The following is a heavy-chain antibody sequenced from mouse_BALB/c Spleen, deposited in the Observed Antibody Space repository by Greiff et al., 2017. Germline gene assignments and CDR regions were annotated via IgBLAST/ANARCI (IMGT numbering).Heavy chain of an antibody. CDR1: GYTFTSYW. Sequence: VQLQESGAELAKPAASVKMSCKASGYTFTSYWMHWVKQRPGQGLEWIGYINPSTGYTEYNQKFKDKATLTADKSSSTAYMQLSSLTSEDSAVYYCARGGYYGGFAYWGQGTLVTVSA. J-gene: IGHJ3*01. D-gene: IGHD1-2*01. V-gene: IGHV1-7*01. CDR3: ARGGYYGGFAY. CDR2: INPSTGYT.